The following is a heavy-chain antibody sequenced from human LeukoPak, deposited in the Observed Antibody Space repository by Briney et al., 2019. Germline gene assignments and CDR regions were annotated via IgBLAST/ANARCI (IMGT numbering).Heavy chain of an antibody. CDR1: GITFSRHG. V-gene: IGHV3-30*18. Sequence: PGRSLRLSCAASGITFSRHGMHWVRQAPGKGLEWVAVISDDGSILDYADSVKGRFTISRDNSKSTLYLQMTSLRAEDTAVYYCAKSWVRGVINYWGQGTLVTVSS. D-gene: IGHD3-10*01. CDR3: AKSWVRGVINY. J-gene: IGHJ4*02. CDR2: ISDDGSIL.